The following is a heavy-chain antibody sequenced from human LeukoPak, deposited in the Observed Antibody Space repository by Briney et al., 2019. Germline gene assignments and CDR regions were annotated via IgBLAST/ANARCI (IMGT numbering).Heavy chain of an antibody. D-gene: IGHD2-2*01. CDR1: VDPFSDHY. CDR2: IHHSGST. J-gene: IGHJ4*02. CDR3: ARSPATSWSNFDY. V-gene: IGHV4-34*01. Sequence: SETLSLTCAVYVDPFSDHYWTWIRQPPGKGLEWIGEIHHSGSTNYRLSLKSRVSISVDRSKNQFSLKLTSVTAADTAVYYCARSPATSWSNFDYWGQGTLVTASS.